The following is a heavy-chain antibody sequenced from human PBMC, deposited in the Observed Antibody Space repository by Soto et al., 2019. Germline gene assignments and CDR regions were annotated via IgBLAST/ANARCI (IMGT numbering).Heavy chain of an antibody. V-gene: IGHV3-21*01. CDR3: ARAQVVVIPAAAFYFDS. CDR1: GFTFSSYS. D-gene: IGHD2-2*01. J-gene: IGHJ4*02. Sequence: EVQLVESGGGLVKPGGSLRLSCAASGFTFSSYSMNWVRQAPGKGLEWVSSISSTSSHIYYADSVKGRFTISRDNAKNSLYLQMTSLRAEDTAVYYCARAQVVVIPAAAFYFDSWGQGTLLTVSS. CDR2: ISSTSSHI.